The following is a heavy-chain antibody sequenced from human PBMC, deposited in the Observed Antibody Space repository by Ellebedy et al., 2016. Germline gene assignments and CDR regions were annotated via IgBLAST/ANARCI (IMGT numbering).Heavy chain of an antibody. CDR1: GFTFSDHY. CDR2: ISSSSSTI. CDR3: ARVPYYPNSLFDGGFDY. D-gene: IGHD3-10*01. V-gene: IGHV3-48*02. Sequence: GESLKISCAASGFTFSDHYMDWVRQAPGKGLEWLSYISSSSSTIYYADSVKGRFTISRDNAKNSLYLQMNSLRDEDTAVYYCARVPYYPNSLFDGGFDYWGQGTLVTVSS. J-gene: IGHJ4*02.